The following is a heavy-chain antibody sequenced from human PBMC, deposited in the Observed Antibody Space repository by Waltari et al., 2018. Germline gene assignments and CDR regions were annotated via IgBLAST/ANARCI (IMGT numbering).Heavy chain of an antibody. CDR1: SVSISHNY. Sequence: QVQLQESGPGLVKPSETLSLTCTVSSVSISHNYWRWIRQSAGKGLEWIGRIHSTGSAKYSPSLKSRVTLSVDTSKNQFSLELDSVTAADTAMYYCARDEGQWLEYFQYWGQGTLVTVSS. J-gene: IGHJ1*01. CDR3: ARDEGQWLEYFQY. D-gene: IGHD6-19*01. V-gene: IGHV4-4*07. CDR2: IHSTGSA.